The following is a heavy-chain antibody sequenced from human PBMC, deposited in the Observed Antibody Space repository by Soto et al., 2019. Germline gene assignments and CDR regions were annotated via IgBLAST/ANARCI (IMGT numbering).Heavy chain of an antibody. CDR2: ISSSSSYT. V-gene: IGHV3-21*01. CDR3: ARDRLVAATSAPPYYYFGMDV. D-gene: IGHD2-15*01. J-gene: IGHJ6*02. Sequence: GGSLRLSCAASGFTFSRYSMNWVRQAPGKGLEWVSSISSSSSYTYYADSVKGRFTISRDNAKNSLYLQMNSPRAEDTAVYYCARDRLVAATSAPPYYYFGMDVWGQGTTVTVSS. CDR1: GFTFSRYS.